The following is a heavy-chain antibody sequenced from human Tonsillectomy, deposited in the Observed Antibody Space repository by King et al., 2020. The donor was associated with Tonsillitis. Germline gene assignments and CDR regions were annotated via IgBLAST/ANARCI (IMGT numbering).Heavy chain of an antibody. Sequence: VQLVESGGGVVQPGRSLRLSCAASGFTFSSYGMHWVRQAPGKGLEWVAVISYDGSNKYYADSVKGRFTISRDNSKNTLYLQMNSLRAEDTAVYYCAKDCVLLWFGEAVSNWFDPWGQGTLVTSPQ. CDR2: ISYDGSNK. D-gene: IGHD3-10*01. J-gene: IGHJ5*02. CDR1: GFTFSSYG. CDR3: AKDCVLLWFGEAVSNWFDP. V-gene: IGHV3-30*18.